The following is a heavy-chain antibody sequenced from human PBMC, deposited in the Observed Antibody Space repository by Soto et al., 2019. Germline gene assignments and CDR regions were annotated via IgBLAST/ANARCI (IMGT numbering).Heavy chain of an antibody. CDR2: ITSNGGHT. V-gene: IGHV3-64*01. CDR1: GFTFSSYA. Sequence: EVQLVESGGGLVQPGGSLRLSCAASGFTFSSYAMHWVRQAPGKGLEYVSAITSNGGHTDYASSVKGRFTISRDNSKNTLYLLMGSLRVEDMAVYYCARRIPFGYGMDVWGQGTTVTVSS. J-gene: IGHJ6*02. CDR3: ARRIPFGYGMDV. D-gene: IGHD2-21*01.